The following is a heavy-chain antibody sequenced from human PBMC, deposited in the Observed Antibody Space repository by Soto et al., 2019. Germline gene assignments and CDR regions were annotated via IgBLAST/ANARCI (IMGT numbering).Heavy chain of an antibody. CDR2: TSYDGTNK. V-gene: IGHV3-30*18. CDR1: GFIFSNYG. Sequence: QVQLVESGGGVVQPGRSLRLSCAASGFIFSNYGMHWVRQAPGKGLEWVALTSYDGTNKHYADSVKGRFTISRDNSKNTLYLEMNSLKADDTAVYYCAKDRAACTCTSCYSDYWGQGTLVTVSS. J-gene: IGHJ4*02. CDR3: AKDRAACTCTSCYSDY. D-gene: IGHD2-2*01.